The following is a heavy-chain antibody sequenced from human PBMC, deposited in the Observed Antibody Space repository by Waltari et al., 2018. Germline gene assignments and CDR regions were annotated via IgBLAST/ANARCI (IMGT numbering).Heavy chain of an antibody. D-gene: IGHD1-26*01. Sequence: EVPLVESGEGLVTPGVSFRLSCAASGFPFSSYALHWLRQALGRGVECVSTISSSSSEIKYADSVKGRFTISRDNAKNSLYLQMTSLRAEDTAVYYCASDAQVGATIFEYWGQGTLVTVSS. V-gene: IGHV3-21*01. CDR3: ASDAQVGATIFEY. CDR2: ISSSSSEI. CDR1: GFPFSSYA. J-gene: IGHJ4*02.